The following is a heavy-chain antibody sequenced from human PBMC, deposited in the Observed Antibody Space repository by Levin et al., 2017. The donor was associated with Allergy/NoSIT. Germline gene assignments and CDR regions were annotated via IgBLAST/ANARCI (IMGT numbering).Heavy chain of an antibody. CDR1: GDPISDTNAA. CDR3: ARGNSRWFAP. CDR2: TYYRSQWSS. V-gene: IGHV6-1*01. Sequence: SQTLSLTCAISGDPISDTNAAWNWIRQSPSRGLEWLGRTYYRSQWSSDYAVSVKSRITINPDTSKNQFSLKLNSVSPGDTAVYYCARGNSRWFAPWGQGTLVTVSS. J-gene: IGHJ5*02.